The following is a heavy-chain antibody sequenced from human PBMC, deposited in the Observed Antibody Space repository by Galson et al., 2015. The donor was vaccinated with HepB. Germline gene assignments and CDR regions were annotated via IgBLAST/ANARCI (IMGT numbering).Heavy chain of an antibody. D-gene: IGHD3-3*01. CDR2: IIPIFGTA. J-gene: IGHJ3*02. V-gene: IGHV1-69*06. Sequence: QSGAEVKKPGESLRISCKASGGTFSSYAISWVRQAPGQGLEWMGGIIPIFGTANYAQKFQGRVTITADKSTSTAYMELSSLRSEDTAVYYCAGGGLLRAFDIWGQGTMVTVSS. CDR1: GGTFSSYA. CDR3: AGGGLLRAFDI.